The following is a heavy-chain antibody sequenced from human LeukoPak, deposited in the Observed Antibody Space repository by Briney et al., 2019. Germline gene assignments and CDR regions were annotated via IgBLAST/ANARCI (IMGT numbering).Heavy chain of an antibody. CDR1: GFTFSSYS. J-gene: IGHJ4*02. CDR2: ISSSSSKI. Sequence: PGGSLRLSCAASGFTFSSYSMNWVRQAPGKGLEWVSYISSSSSKIYYADSVKGRFTISRDNAKNSLYLQMNSLRAEDTAVYYCASEVRGMLIDYWGQGTLVTVSS. V-gene: IGHV3-48*04. CDR3: ASEVRGMLIDY. D-gene: IGHD2-8*01.